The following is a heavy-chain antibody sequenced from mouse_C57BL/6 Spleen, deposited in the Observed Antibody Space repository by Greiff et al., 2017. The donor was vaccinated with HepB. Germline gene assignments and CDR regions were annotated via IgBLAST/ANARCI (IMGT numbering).Heavy chain of an antibody. J-gene: IGHJ3*01. CDR2: INPNNGGT. CDR3: ALYYDYDRGFAY. D-gene: IGHD2-4*01. Sequence: VQLQQSGPELVKPGASVKIPCKASGYTFTDYNMDWVKQSHGKSLEWIGDINPNNGGTIYNQKFKGKATLTVDKSSSTAYMELRSLTSEDTAVYYCALYYDYDRGFAYWGQGTLVTVSA. V-gene: IGHV1-18*01. CDR1: GYTFTDYN.